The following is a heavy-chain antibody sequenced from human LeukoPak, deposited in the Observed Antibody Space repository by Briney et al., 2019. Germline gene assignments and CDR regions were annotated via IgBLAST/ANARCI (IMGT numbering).Heavy chain of an antibody. Sequence: GGSLRLSCAASGFAFDDYVMHWVRQGPGKGLEWVSSISWNSDSVGYADSVKGRFTISRDNAKNSPYLQMNSLRAEDTALYYCAKAVTYYDFWSGFYSWGQGTLVTVSS. V-gene: IGHV3-9*01. J-gene: IGHJ5*01. D-gene: IGHD3-3*01. CDR1: GFAFDDYV. CDR2: ISWNSDSV. CDR3: AKAVTYYDFWSGFYS.